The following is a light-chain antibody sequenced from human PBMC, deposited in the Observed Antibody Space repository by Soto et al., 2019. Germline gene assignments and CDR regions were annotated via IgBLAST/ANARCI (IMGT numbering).Light chain of an antibody. J-gene: IGLJ1*01. CDR1: SSNLGPGFD. V-gene: IGLV1-40*01. Sequence: QSVLTQPPSVSGASGQTVTISCTGSSSNLGPGFDVHWYQHVPGKAPKLVLYGNTIRPSGVPDRFSGSKSGSSASLDITGTQAEDEAHYYCGSWDRSLSAYVFGTGTKVTV. CDR3: GSWDRSLSAYV. CDR2: GNT.